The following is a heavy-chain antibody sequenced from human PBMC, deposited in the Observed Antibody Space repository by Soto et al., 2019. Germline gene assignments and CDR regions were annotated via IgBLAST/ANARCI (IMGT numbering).Heavy chain of an antibody. CDR3: AREKMVRGVTGWFDP. CDR1: GGSISSGGYY. J-gene: IGHJ5*02. CDR2: IYYSGST. V-gene: IGHV4-31*03. Sequence: SETLSLTCTVSGGSISSGGYYWSWIRQHPGKGLEWIGYIYYSGSTYYNPSLKSRVTISVDTSKNQFSLKLSSVTAADTAVYYCAREKMVRGVTGWFDPWGQGTLVTDSS. D-gene: IGHD3-10*01.